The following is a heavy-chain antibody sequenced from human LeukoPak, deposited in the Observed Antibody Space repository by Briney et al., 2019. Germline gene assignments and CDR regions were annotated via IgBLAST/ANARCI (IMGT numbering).Heavy chain of an antibody. J-gene: IGHJ4*02. Sequence: PGGSLRLSCAASGFTFSSYSMNWVRQAPGKGLEWVSSISSSSSYIYYADSVKGRFTISRDNAKNSLYLQMNSLRAEDTAVYYCAKATFYYESSGYYPSFDYWGQGTLVTVSS. CDR2: ISSSSSYI. CDR1: GFTFSSYS. CDR3: AKATFYYESSGYYPSFDY. V-gene: IGHV3-21*04. D-gene: IGHD3-22*01.